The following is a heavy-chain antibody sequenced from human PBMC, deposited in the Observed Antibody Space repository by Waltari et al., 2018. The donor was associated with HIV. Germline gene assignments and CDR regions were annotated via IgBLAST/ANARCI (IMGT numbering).Heavy chain of an antibody. CDR2: FKAGGGT. Sequence: QVQLQQWGAGLLKPSETLSLTCAVYGGSFRVDYWPWLRKSPGKALEWIGEFKAGGGTRYNPSLKSRATISLDASKRQVYLKLTSVTAADTAVYHCARGQDDLWKGLYYYHGMDVWGQGTTVTVSS. J-gene: IGHJ6*02. V-gene: IGHV4-34*01. D-gene: IGHD3-3*01. CDR1: GGSFRVDY. CDR3: ARGQDDLWKGLYYYHGMDV.